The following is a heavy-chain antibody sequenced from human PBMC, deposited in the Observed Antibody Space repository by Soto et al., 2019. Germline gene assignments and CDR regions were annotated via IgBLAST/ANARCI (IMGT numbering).Heavy chain of an antibody. J-gene: IGHJ4*02. V-gene: IGHV3-48*04. CDR1: GFTFSSYA. D-gene: IGHD2-2*02. CDR2: INSRGSSI. Sequence: PGGSLRLSCAASGFTFSSYAMSWVRQAPGKGLEWISYINSRGSSIHYADSVKGRFTISRDDAKNSLYLQMNSLRADDSAVYFCATGRLEATILDYWGQGTLVTVS. CDR3: ATGRLEATILDY.